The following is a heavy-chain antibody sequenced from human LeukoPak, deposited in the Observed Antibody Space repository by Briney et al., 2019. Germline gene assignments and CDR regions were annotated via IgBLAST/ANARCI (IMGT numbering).Heavy chain of an antibody. Sequence: SQSLSPTCPVDAGSFSGYSWSWIRHPPGKWRGWVGATHNIGTNTFNPTLKSRVTIPVATSKNQCSLKLSSATAADTAVYYCARRGGLRFLEWLSTSLGYYYMDVWGKGTTVTVSS. CDR1: AGSFSGYS. D-gene: IGHD3-3*01. CDR2: THNIGTN. J-gene: IGHJ6*03. CDR3: ARRGGLRFLEWLSTSLGYYYMDV. V-gene: IGHV4-34*01.